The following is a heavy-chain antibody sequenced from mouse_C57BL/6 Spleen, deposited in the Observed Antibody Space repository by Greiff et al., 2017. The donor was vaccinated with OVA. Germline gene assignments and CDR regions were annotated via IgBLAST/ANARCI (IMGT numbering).Heavy chain of an antibody. Sequence: QVQLQQSGPELVKPGASVKISCKASGYAFSSSWMNWVKQRPGKGLEWIGRIYPGDGDTNYNGKFKGKATLTADKSSSTAYMQLSSLTSEDSAVYFCARDYYGSSLSWFAYWGQGTLVTVSA. D-gene: IGHD1-1*01. CDR2: IYPGDGDT. V-gene: IGHV1-82*01. CDR1: GYAFSSSW. CDR3: ARDYYGSSLSWFAY. J-gene: IGHJ3*01.